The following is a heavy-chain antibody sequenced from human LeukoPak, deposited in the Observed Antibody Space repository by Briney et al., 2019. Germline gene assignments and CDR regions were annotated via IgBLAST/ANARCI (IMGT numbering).Heavy chain of an antibody. Sequence: GGSLRLSCAASGFTLSSYSMNWVRQAPGKGLEWVSSISTSSTYIYYADSVKGRFTISRDNAKNSLYLQMNSLRAEDTAVYYCARDPPFIIGTTFFDYWGQGTLVTVSS. D-gene: IGHD1-20*01. CDR3: ARDPPFIIGTTFFDY. CDR1: GFTLSSYS. CDR2: ISTSSTYI. J-gene: IGHJ4*02. V-gene: IGHV3-21*01.